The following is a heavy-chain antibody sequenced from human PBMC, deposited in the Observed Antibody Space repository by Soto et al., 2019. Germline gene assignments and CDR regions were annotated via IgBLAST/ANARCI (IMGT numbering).Heavy chain of an antibody. V-gene: IGHV3-30*18. CDR1: GFTFSSTG. Sequence: QVQLVESGGGVVQPGGALRLSCAASGFTFSSTGMHWVRQAPGKGLEWVAVISHDGGNKYYGDSVKGRFTISRDNSKNTLYLQMNSLRADDTAVYYCAKDLGIAVAAHWGQGTLVTVSS. CDR2: ISHDGGNK. D-gene: IGHD6-19*01. J-gene: IGHJ4*02. CDR3: AKDLGIAVAAH.